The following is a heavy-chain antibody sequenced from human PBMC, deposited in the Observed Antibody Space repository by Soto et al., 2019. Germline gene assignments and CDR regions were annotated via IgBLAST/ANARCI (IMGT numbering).Heavy chain of an antibody. CDR2: IYYSGST. CDR1: GGSISSGGYY. J-gene: IGHJ6*02. Sequence: SETLSLTCTVSGGSISSGGYYWSWIRQHPGKGLEWIGYIYYSGSTYYNPSLKSRVTISVDTSKNQFSLKLSSVTAADTAVYYCARDSSGWNGDYYYGMDVWGQGTTVTVSS. D-gene: IGHD6-19*01. CDR3: ARDSSGWNGDYYYGMDV. V-gene: IGHV4-31*03.